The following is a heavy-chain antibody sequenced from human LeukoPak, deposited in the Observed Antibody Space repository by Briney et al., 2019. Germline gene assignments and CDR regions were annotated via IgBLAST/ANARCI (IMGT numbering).Heavy chain of an antibody. D-gene: IGHD3-10*01. CDR2: INPNSGGT. V-gene: IGHV1-2*02. J-gene: IGHJ4*02. CDR1: GYTFTGYY. Sequence: ASVKVSCKASGYTFTGYYMHWVRQAPGQGLEWMGWINPNSGGTNYAQKFQGRVTMTRDTPISTAYMELSRLRSDDTAVYYCAKAVGLGELSEFDYWGQGTLVTVSS. CDR3: AKAVGLGELSEFDY.